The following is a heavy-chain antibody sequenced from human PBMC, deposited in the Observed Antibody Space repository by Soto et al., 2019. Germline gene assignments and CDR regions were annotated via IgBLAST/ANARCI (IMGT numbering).Heavy chain of an antibody. Sequence: ASVKVSCKVSGYTLTELSMHWVRQAPGKGLEWMGGFDPEDGETIYAQKFQGRVTMTEDTSTDTAYMELSSLGSEDTAVYYCATSGYYDILTGSPGYFDYWGQGTLVTVSS. CDR3: ATSGYYDILTGSPGYFDY. CDR2: FDPEDGET. CDR1: GYTLTELS. V-gene: IGHV1-24*01. D-gene: IGHD3-9*01. J-gene: IGHJ4*02.